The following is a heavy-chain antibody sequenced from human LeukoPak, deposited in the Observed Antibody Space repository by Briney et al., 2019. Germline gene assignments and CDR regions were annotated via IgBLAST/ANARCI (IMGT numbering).Heavy chain of an antibody. CDR3: ARDPGTTGTTDY. D-gene: IGHD1-1*01. CDR2: INPNSGGT. Sequence: ASVKVSCKASGYTFTGYYMHWVRQAPGQGLEGMGWINPNSGGTNYAQKFQGRVTMTRDTSISADYMELSRLRSDDTAVYYCARDPGTTGTTDYWGQGTLVTVSS. CDR1: GYTFTGYY. J-gene: IGHJ4*02. V-gene: IGHV1-2*02.